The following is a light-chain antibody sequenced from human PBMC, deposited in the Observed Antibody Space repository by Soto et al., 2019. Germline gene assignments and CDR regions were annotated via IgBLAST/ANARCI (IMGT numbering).Light chain of an antibody. CDR3: SSHTSGNTRV. V-gene: IGLV2-14*01. CDR1: SSDVGGYDY. J-gene: IGLJ1*01. CDR2: EVT. Sequence: QSALTQPASVSGSPGQSIAISCTGTSSDVGGYDYVSWYQQHPDKAPKLMTYEVTKRPSGVSNRFSGSKSGNTASLTISGLQPEDEADYYCSSHTSGNTRVFGSGTKLTVL.